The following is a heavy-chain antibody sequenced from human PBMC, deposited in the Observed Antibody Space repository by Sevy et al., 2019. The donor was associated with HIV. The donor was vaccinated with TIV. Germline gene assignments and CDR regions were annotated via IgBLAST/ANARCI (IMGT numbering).Heavy chain of an antibody. Sequence: GGSLRLSCAASGFTFSSYGMHWVRQTPGKGLEWVAVISDDGDNKYYVDSVKGRFTISRDNSKNTLYLQMNSLRTEDTAVYYCAKDWVNWEYYFDYWGQGTLVTVSS. V-gene: IGHV3-30*18. J-gene: IGHJ4*02. D-gene: IGHD7-27*01. CDR1: GFTFSSYG. CDR3: AKDWVNWEYYFDY. CDR2: ISDDGDNK.